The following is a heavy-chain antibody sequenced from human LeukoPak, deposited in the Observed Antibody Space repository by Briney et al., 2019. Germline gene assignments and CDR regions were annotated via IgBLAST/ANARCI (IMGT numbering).Heavy chain of an antibody. V-gene: IGHV1-8*01. Sequence: GASVKVSCKASGYTFTSYDINWVRQATGQGLEWMGWMNPNSGNTGYAQKFQGRVTMTRNTSISTAYMELSSLRSEDTAVYYCARPRFIPYYYGMGVWGQGTTVTVSS. J-gene: IGHJ6*02. D-gene: IGHD3-10*01. CDR1: GYTFTSYD. CDR3: ARPRFIPYYYGMGV. CDR2: MNPNSGNT.